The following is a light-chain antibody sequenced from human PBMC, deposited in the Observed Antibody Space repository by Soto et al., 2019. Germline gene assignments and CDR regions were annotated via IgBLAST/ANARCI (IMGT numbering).Light chain of an antibody. CDR1: SSKVGDFNF. CDR3: SSYTTNSLHL. J-gene: IGLJ2*01. CDR2: DVN. Sequence: QSARTQPASVSGSPGQSITVSCTGSSSKVGDFNFVSWIQHHPGKAPKLIIYDVNNRPSGVSNRLSGSKSGNTASLTISGLQAEDEAVYYCSSYTTNSLHLFGGGTKVTVL. V-gene: IGLV2-14*03.